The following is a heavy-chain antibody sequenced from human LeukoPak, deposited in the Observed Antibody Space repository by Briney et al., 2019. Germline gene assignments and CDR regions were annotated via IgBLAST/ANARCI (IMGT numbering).Heavy chain of an antibody. CDR3: ARVFSPDYDSSFSWFDP. CDR1: GYTFTGYY. CDR2: INPNSGGT. Sequence: ASVKASCKASGYTFTGYYMHWVRQAPGQGLEWMGWINPNSGGTNYAQKFQGRVTMTRDTSISTAYMELSRLRSDDTAVYYCARVFSPDYDSSFSWFDPWGQGTLVTVSS. J-gene: IGHJ5*02. D-gene: IGHD3-22*01. V-gene: IGHV1-2*02.